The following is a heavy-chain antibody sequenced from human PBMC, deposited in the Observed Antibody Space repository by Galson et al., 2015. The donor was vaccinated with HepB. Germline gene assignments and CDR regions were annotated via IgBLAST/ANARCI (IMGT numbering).Heavy chain of an antibody. CDR3: AREGTVTNYEDWYFDL. Sequence: SVKVSCKASGYTFGGYYMHWVRQAPGQGLEWMGRINPNSGGTNFAQKFQGRVTMTRDTSISTAYMELSRLRSDDTAVYYCAREGTVTNYEDWYFDLWGRGTLVTVSS. J-gene: IGHJ2*01. CDR2: INPNSGGT. CDR1: GYTFGGYY. V-gene: IGHV1-2*06. D-gene: IGHD4-17*01.